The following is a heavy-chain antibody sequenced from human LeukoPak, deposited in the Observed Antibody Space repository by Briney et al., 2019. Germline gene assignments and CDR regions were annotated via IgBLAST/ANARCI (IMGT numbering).Heavy chain of an antibody. J-gene: IGHJ5*02. CDR3: XRNFXMKGFDP. Sequence: GASVKVSCKASGYTFTGYYMNWVRQAPGQGLEWMGWINSDSGFTKYAQKFQGRVTMTRDTSITTVYMDLTRLTSDDTAVYYCXRNFXMKGFDPWGQGTLVTVSS. CDR1: GYTFTGYY. CDR2: INSDSGFT. V-gene: IGHV1-2*02. D-gene: IGHD3-16*01.